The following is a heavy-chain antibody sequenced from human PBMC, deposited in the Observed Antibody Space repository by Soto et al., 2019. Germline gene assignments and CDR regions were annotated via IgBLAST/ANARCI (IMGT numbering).Heavy chain of an antibody. CDR3: ARGYYDFWSGYYHYFDY. J-gene: IGHJ4*02. Sequence: GGSLSLSCTASGFTFSSYAMHWVRQAPGKGLEYVSAISSNGGSTYYANSVKGRFTISRDNSKNTLYLQMGSLRAEDMAVYYCARGYYDFWSGYYHYFDYWGQGTLVTVS. V-gene: IGHV3-64*01. CDR1: GFTFSSYA. D-gene: IGHD3-3*01. CDR2: ISSNGGST.